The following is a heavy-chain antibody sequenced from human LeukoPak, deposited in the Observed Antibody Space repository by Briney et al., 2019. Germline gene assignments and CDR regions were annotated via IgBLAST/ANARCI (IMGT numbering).Heavy chain of an antibody. V-gene: IGHV4-34*01. D-gene: IGHD5-12*01. Sequence: SETLSLTCAVYGGLFSGYYWRWIRQLPGKGLEWIGEIDHSGSTNYNPSLKSRVTISVDTSKNQFSLKLSSVTAADTAVYYCARGSGYEDYWGQGTLVTVSS. J-gene: IGHJ4*02. CDR1: GGLFSGYY. CDR2: IDHSGST. CDR3: ARGSGYEDY.